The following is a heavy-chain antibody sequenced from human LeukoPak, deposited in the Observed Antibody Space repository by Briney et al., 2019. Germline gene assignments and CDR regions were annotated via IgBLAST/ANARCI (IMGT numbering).Heavy chain of an antibody. CDR2: VDSGAGT. D-gene: IGHD1-26*01. Sequence: GGSLRLSCAASGLTVSSNYMSWVRQAPGKGLEWVSLVDSGAGTYYADSVKGRFTISRDISKNTVFLQMNRLRAEDTAVYYCARDGSQKSLADGGQGTLVTVSS. CDR3: ARDGSQKSLAD. CDR1: GLTVSSNY. J-gene: IGHJ4*02. V-gene: IGHV3-66*01.